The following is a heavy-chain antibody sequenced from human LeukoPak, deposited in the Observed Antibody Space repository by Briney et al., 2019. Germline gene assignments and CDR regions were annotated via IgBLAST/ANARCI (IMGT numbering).Heavy chain of an antibody. CDR2: VSGSGGST. D-gene: IGHD5-18*01. Sequence: GGSPRLSCAASAFTFRSYAMIWVRQAPGKGLECVSTVSGSGGSTYYADSVKGRFTISRDNSNNTLYLQMNSLRAEDTAVYYCAKGAASRGYTYVANWGQGTLVSVSS. J-gene: IGHJ4*02. CDR3: AKGAASRGYTYVAN. CDR1: AFTFRSYA. V-gene: IGHV3-23*01.